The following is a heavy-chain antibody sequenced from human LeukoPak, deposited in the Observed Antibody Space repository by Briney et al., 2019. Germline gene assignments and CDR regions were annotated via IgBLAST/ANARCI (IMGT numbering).Heavy chain of an antibody. CDR3: ARGPLIAAAGTW. V-gene: IGHV3-53*01. Sequence: PGGSLRLSCAASGFTVSSNDMSWVRQAPGKGLEWDSVIYSGGRTFYADSVKGRFTISRDNSKNTLYLQMNSLRAEDTAVYYCARGPLIAAAGTWWGQGTLVTVSS. CDR2: IYSGGRT. CDR1: GFTVSSND. D-gene: IGHD6-13*01. J-gene: IGHJ4*02.